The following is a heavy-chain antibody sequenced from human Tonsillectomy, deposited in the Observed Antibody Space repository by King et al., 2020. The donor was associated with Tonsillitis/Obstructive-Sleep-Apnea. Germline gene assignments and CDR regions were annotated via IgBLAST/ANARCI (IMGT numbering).Heavy chain of an antibody. Sequence: VQLQQWGAGLLKPSETLSLTCAVYGGSISGYYWSWIRQPPGKGLEWIGEINHSGSTNYNPSLKSRVTISVDTSKNQFSLKLSSVTAADTAVYYRASLVVPTEGWFDPWGQGTLVTVSS. V-gene: IGHV4-34*01. CDR1: GGSISGYY. CDR2: INHSGST. J-gene: IGHJ5*02. D-gene: IGHD2-2*01. CDR3: ASLVVPTEGWFDP.